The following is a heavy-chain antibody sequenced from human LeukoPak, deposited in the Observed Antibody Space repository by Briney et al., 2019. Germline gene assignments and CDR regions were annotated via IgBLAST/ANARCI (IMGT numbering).Heavy chain of an antibody. J-gene: IGHJ4*02. Sequence: SETLSLTCAVYGGSFSGYYWSWIRQPPGKGLEWIGEINHSGSTNYNPSLKGRVTISVDTSKNQFSLKLSSVTAADTVVYYCARGGDGDYEPPFDYWGQGTLVTVSS. CDR2: INHSGST. CDR3: ARGGDGDYEPPFDY. V-gene: IGHV4-34*01. D-gene: IGHD4-17*01. CDR1: GGSFSGYY.